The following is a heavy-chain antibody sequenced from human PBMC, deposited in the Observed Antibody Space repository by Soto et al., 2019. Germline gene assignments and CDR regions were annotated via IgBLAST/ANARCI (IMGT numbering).Heavy chain of an antibody. J-gene: IGHJ4*02. CDR3: ARGGYCSGGSCSMKNSYDY. CDR2: INQDGSEK. V-gene: IGHV3-7*04. D-gene: IGHD2-15*01. CDR1: GFTFSRHW. Sequence: PGGSLRLSCAASGFTFSRHWMSWVRQAPGKGLEWVANINQDGSEKNYVDSVKGRITISRDNAKNSLYLQMNSLRAEDTAVFYCARGGYCSGGSCSMKNSYDYWGQGTLVTVSS.